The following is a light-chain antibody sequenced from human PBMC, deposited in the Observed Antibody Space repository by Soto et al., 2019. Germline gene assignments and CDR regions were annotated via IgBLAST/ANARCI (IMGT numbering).Light chain of an antibody. Sequence: IELTQSPATLSLSLGERATLSCRASQSVSSSYLAWYQQKPGRAPRLLIDGASSRATGIPDRFSGSGSGTDFTLAISRLEPEDLAVYYCQQYGSLVTFGQGTKVDIK. V-gene: IGKV3-20*01. CDR2: GAS. CDR1: QSVSSSY. J-gene: IGKJ1*01. CDR3: QQYGSLVT.